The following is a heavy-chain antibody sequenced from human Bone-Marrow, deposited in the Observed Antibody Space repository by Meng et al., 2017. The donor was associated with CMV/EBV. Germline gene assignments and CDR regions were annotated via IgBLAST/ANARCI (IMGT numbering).Heavy chain of an antibody. CDR2: IYGSGGTT. CDR1: GFIFNNYA. CDR3: ARGDSSTTWLVFDY. J-gene: IGHJ4*02. V-gene: IGHV3-23*01. Sequence: GGFLRFSCPASGFIFNNYAMTWDRQTPGKGLEWVPTIYGSGGTTNYADSVKGRFTISRDDSRNTLYLQMNSLRVDDTAVFYCARGDSSTTWLVFDYWGLGTLVTVSS. D-gene: IGHD6-13*01.